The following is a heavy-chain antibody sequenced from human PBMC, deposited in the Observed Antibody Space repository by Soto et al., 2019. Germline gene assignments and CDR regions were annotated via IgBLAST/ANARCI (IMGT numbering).Heavy chain of an antibody. V-gene: IGHV4-30-4*01. CDR1: GDAIISGNQY. J-gene: IGHJ5*02. CDR3: ARTDYGTAYFDP. CDR2: IFYSGTA. D-gene: IGHD3-10*01. Sequence: SETLSLTCTVSGDAIISGNQYFSCIRQPPGKGLEWIGYIFYSGTAYYNPSLKSRLTISVDTSKNQFSLKLSSVTAADTAVYYCARTDYGTAYFDPWGQGSLVTVSS.